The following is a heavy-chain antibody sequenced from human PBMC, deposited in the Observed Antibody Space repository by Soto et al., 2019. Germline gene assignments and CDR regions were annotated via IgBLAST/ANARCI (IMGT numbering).Heavy chain of an antibody. CDR3: ARVPGRATPDF. Sequence: QVQLQESGPGLVKPSGTLSLTCAVSGDSISSGNWWVWIRQTPGKGLEWIGEVHHSGITNYNPSLTSRVPISLDTSKNQFFLMLRSVTAADTAVYYCARVPGRATPDFWGPGTLVTVSS. D-gene: IGHD2-15*01. J-gene: IGHJ4*02. V-gene: IGHV4-4*02. CDR2: VHHSGIT. CDR1: GDSISSGNW.